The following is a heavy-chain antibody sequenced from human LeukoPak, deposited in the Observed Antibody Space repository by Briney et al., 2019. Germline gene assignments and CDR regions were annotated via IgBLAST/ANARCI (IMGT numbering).Heavy chain of an antibody. D-gene: IGHD4/OR15-4a*01. Sequence: GGSLRLSCAASGFTFSSYGMHWVRQAPGKGLEWVAFIRYDGSNKYYADSVKGRFTISRDNSKNTLYPQMNSLRAEDTAVYYCAKANSRNPEYFQHWGQGTLVTVSS. CDR3: AKANSRNPEYFQH. CDR2: IRYDGSNK. J-gene: IGHJ1*01. V-gene: IGHV3-30*02. CDR1: GFTFSSYG.